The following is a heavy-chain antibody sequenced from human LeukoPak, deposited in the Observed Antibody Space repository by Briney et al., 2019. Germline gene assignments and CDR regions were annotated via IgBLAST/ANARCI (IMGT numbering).Heavy chain of an antibody. D-gene: IGHD6-13*01. CDR3: ARNGRSTWQ. Sequence: GGSLRLSCAASRFTFSSFWMSWVRQAPGKGLEWVANIKQDGSERYYVDSVKGRFTISRDNAKNLLYLQMNSLRAEDTAVYYCARNGRSTWQWGQGTLVTVSS. V-gene: IGHV3-7*01. CDR2: IKQDGSER. CDR1: RFTFSSFW. J-gene: IGHJ4*02.